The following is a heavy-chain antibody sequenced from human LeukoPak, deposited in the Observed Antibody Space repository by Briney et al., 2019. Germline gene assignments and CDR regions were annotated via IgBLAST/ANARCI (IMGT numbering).Heavy chain of an antibody. D-gene: IGHD2-15*01. CDR1: GYTFTSYD. J-gene: IGHJ6*02. CDR3: ARVCGGSCYSYYYYYGMDV. CDR2: MNPNSGNT. Sequence: PVASVKVSCKASGYTFTSYDINWVRPATGQGLEWMGWMNPNSGNTGYAQKFQGRVTMTRNTSISTAYMELSSLRSEDTAVYYCARVCGGSCYSYYYYYGMDVWGQGTTVTVSS. V-gene: IGHV1-8*01.